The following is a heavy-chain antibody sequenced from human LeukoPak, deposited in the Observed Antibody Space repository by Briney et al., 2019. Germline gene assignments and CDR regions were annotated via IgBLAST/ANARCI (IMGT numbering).Heavy chain of an antibody. D-gene: IGHD4-23*01. V-gene: IGHV4-59*01. Sequence: SETLPLTCTVSGGSISYYYWSWIRQPPGKGLEWVGYMYYSGSTNYNPSLRSRVTMSVGTSKNQFSLRLSSVTAADTAVYYCARGRYGGNSGFFDYWGQGTLVTVSS. CDR3: ARGRYGGNSGFFDY. J-gene: IGHJ4*02. CDR2: MYYSGST. CDR1: GGSISYYY.